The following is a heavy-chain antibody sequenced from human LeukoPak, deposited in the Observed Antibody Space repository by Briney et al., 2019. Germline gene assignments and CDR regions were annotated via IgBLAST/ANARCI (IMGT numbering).Heavy chain of an antibody. CDR2: TSGSI. V-gene: IGHV4-59*11. J-gene: IGHJ6*03. D-gene: IGHD3/OR15-3a*01. CDR1: GASISSHY. Sequence: SETLSLTCAVSGASISSHYCSWIRQPPGKGLEWIGYTSGSISDNPSLTSRVAVSVDPSQNQVSLSLTSVTAADTAVYYCARVLAIFGLDTTDFYMDVWGKGTMVTVSS. CDR3: ARVLAIFGLDTTDFYMDV.